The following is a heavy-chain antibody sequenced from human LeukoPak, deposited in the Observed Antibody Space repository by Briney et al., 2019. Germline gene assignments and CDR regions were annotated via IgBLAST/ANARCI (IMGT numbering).Heavy chain of an antibody. V-gene: IGHV4-59*01. J-gene: IGHJ4*02. CDR3: ARGYSYRSYDFDY. Sequence: PSETLSLTCTVSGCSISSYYWSWIRQAPGKGLEWMGDIYYSGSTNYNPSLNSRATISVDTSNNLLSLSLSSVAAADTAIYYCARGYSYRSYDFDYWGQGTLVTVSS. CDR1: GCSISSYY. D-gene: IGHD5-18*01. CDR2: IYYSGST.